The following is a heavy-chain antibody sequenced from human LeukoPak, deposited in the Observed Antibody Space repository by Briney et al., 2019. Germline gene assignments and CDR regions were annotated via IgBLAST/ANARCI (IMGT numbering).Heavy chain of an antibody. CDR3: ARDHRPYSSGWRPIDY. J-gene: IGHJ4*02. V-gene: IGHV1-18*01. CDR1: GYTFTSYG. D-gene: IGHD6-19*01. CDR2: ISAYNGNT. Sequence: ASVKVSCKASGYTFTSYGISWVRQAPGQGLEWMGWISAYNGNTNYAQKLQGRVTMTTDTSTSTAYMELRSLRSDDTAVYYCARDHRPYSSGWRPIDYWGQGTPVTVSS.